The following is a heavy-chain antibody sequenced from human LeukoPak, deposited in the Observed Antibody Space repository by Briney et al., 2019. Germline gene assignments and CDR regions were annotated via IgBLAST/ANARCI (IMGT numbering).Heavy chain of an antibody. Sequence: SGGSQRLSCAASGFTFSSYAMSWVRQAPGKGLEWVSAISGSGGSTCYADSVKGRFTISRDNSKNTLYLQMNSLRAEDTAVYYCAKNLWYFDYWGQGTLVTVSS. J-gene: IGHJ4*02. CDR3: AKNLWYFDY. CDR2: ISGSGGST. V-gene: IGHV3-23*01. D-gene: IGHD2-21*01. CDR1: GFTFSSYA.